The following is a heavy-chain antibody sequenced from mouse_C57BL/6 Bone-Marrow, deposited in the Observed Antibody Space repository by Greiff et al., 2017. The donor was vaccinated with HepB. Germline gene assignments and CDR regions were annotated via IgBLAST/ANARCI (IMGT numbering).Heavy chain of an antibody. J-gene: IGHJ2*01. CDR2: IYPGDGDT. CDR3: ARWGYYYGSSDY. D-gene: IGHD1-1*01. Sequence: QVQLQQSGPELVKPGASVKISCKASGYAFSSSWMNWVKQRPGKGLEWIGRIYPGDGDTNYNGKFKGKATLTADKSSSTAYMQLSSLTSEDSAVYFCARWGYYYGSSDYWGQGTTLTVSS. V-gene: IGHV1-82*01. CDR1: GYAFSSSW.